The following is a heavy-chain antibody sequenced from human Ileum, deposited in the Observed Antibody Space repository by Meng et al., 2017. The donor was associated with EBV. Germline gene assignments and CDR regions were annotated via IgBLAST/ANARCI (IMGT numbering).Heavy chain of an antibody. V-gene: IGHV4-39*07. CDR2: MYSSGTT. Sequence: QLHLQESVPGLVKPVETLSLSCTVSGGSIRSSSYYWGWIRQPPGKGLEWIGSMYSSGTTNYNPSLTSRVTISLDTSKNQFSLKLSSVTAADTAVYYCARGSTPAAGAYWGQGTLVTVSS. D-gene: IGHD6-13*01. J-gene: IGHJ4*02. CDR1: GGSIRSSSYY. CDR3: ARGSTPAAGAY.